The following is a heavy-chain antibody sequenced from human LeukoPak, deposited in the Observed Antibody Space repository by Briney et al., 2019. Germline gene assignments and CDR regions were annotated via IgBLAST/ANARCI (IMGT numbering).Heavy chain of an antibody. V-gene: IGHV3-23*01. CDR2: INGGGNTT. J-gene: IGHJ6*03. D-gene: IGHD6-19*01. CDR1: GFAFSNLA. Sequence: GGSLRLSCAAPGFAFSNLAMGWVRQSPGKGLEWLSTINGGGNTTFYSDSVKGRFTISRDNSKNTLYLHMDSLRPDDTATYYCTKELHVAVAVADYYYFYMDVWGRGTAVTVSS. CDR3: TKELHVAVAVADYYYFYMDV.